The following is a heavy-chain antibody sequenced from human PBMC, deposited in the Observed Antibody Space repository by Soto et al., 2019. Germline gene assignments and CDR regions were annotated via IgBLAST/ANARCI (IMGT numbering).Heavy chain of an antibody. CDR3: ARPIEYSSSLDV. J-gene: IGHJ6*02. Sequence: RRLSCAASGSTFSSYSMNWVRQAPGKGLEWVSSISSSSSYIYYADSVKGRFTISRDNAKNSLYLQMNSLRAEDTAVYYCARPIEYSSSLDVWGQGTTVTVSS. D-gene: IGHD6-6*01. CDR2: ISSSSSYI. CDR1: GSTFSSYS. V-gene: IGHV3-21*01.